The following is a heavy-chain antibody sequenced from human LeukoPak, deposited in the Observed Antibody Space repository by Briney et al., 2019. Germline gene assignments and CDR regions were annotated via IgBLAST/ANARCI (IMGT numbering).Heavy chain of an antibody. V-gene: IGHV1-58*02. CDR1: GFTFTSSA. D-gene: IGHD4-23*01. J-gene: IGHJ6*03. Sequence: SVKVSCKASGFTFTSSAMQWVRQARGQRLEWIGWIVVGSGNTNYAQKFQERVTITRDMCTSTAYMELSSLRSEDTAVYYCAADGGLTKAPEIGYYYYYMDVWGKGTTVTVSS. CDR3: AADGGLTKAPEIGYYYYYMDV. CDR2: IVVGSGNT.